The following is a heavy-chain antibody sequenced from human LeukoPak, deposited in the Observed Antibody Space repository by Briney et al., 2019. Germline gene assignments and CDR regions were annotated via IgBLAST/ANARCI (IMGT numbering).Heavy chain of an antibody. Sequence: GGSLRLSCAASGFTFSSYAMHWVRQAPGKGLEWVAFIRYDGSNKYYADSVKGRFTISRDNSKNTLYLQMNSLRAEDTAVYYCAKVYCSSTSCYTRGGPNYYYYYMDVWGKGTTVTVSS. CDR1: GFTFSSYA. CDR3: AKVYCSSTSCYTRGGPNYYYYYMDV. D-gene: IGHD2-2*02. V-gene: IGHV3-30*02. J-gene: IGHJ6*03. CDR2: IRYDGSNK.